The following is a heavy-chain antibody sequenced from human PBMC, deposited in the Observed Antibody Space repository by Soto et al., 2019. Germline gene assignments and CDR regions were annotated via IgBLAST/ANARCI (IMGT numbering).Heavy chain of an antibody. CDR1: RSNASTNRAA. Sequence: FRSNASTNRAARMRSCACTTRVLEWLGRTYYRSKWYNDYAVSVKSRITINPDTSKNQFSLQLNSVTPEDTAVYYCARDSGCEIDCWGQGTLAPVSS. D-gene: IGHD5-12*01. CDR3: ARDSGCEIDC. V-gene: IGHV6-1*01. J-gene: IGHJ4*02. CDR2: TYYRSKWYN.